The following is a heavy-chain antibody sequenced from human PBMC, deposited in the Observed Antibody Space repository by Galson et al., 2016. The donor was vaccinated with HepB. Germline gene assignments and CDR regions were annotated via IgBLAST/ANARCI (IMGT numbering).Heavy chain of an antibody. CDR2: ISKDGLNK. J-gene: IGHJ4*02. CDR3: ARDSGYDGTFRNYFDY. CDR1: GLTFSTYG. D-gene: IGHD5-12*01. Sequence: SLRLSCAASGLTFSTYGMHWVRQAPGKGPEWVTVISKDGLNKEYQASVKGRFTISRDNSKNMLYLQMNSSVTAADTAVYFCARDSGYDGTFRNYFDYWGQGTLVTVSS. V-gene: IGHV3-30*03.